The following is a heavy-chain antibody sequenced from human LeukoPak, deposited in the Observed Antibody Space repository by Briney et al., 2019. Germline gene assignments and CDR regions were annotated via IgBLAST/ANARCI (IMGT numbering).Heavy chain of an antibody. Sequence: ASLKVSCQASGFTFTNYDINWVRQATGQGPEWMGYMNPQNGNTDYAQKFRGRVTMTRDTSISTAYMALSSLTSEDTAVYYCARKDLSTGYPNWYFDLWGRGTLVTVSS. J-gene: IGHJ2*01. D-gene: IGHD3-9*01. CDR1: GFTFTNYD. CDR3: ARKDLSTGYPNWYFDL. V-gene: IGHV1-8*01. CDR2: MNPQNGNT.